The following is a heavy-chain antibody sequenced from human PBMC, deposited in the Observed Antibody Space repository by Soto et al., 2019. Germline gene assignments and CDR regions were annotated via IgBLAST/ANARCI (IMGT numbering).Heavy chain of an antibody. J-gene: IGHJ5*02. V-gene: IGHV5-10-1*01. CDR2: IDPSDSYT. CDR3: ARGVPYYYDSSGLTQGWFDP. D-gene: IGHD3-22*01. CDR1: GYSFTSCV. Sequence: PGESLXISCKGSGYSFTSCVISWVRQMPGKGLEWMGRIDPSDSYTNYSPSFQGHVTISADKSISTAYLQWSGLKASDTAMYYCARGVPYYYDSSGLTQGWFDPWGQGTLVTVSS.